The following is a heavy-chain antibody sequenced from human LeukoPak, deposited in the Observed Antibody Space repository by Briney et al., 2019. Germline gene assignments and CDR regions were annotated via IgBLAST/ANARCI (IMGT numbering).Heavy chain of an antibody. CDR3: AKGLFSYSSGPNNFDY. D-gene: IGHD6-19*01. CDR1: GFTFSSYG. Sequence: PGGSLRLSCAASGFTFSSYGMHWVRQAPGKGLEWVAFIRYDGSNKYYADSVKGRFTISRDNSKNTLYLQMNSLRAEDTAVYYCAKGLFSYSSGPNNFDYWGQGTLVTVSS. CDR2: IRYDGSNK. V-gene: IGHV3-30*02. J-gene: IGHJ4*02.